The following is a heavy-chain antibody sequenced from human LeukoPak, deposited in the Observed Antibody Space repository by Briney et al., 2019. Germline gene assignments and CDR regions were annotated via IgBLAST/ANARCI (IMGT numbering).Heavy chain of an antibody. J-gene: IGHJ4*02. CDR2: ISSSSSYI. V-gene: IGHV3-21*01. CDR3: AKWGPYCVGDYCPALDS. CDR1: GFTFSSYS. D-gene: IGHD2-21*02. Sequence: GGSLRLSCAASGFTFSSYSMNWVRQAPGKGLEWVSSISSSSSYIYYADSVKGRFTISRDNAKESLFLQLSSLRAEDTAVYYCAKWGPYCVGDYCPALDSWGPGTLVTVSS.